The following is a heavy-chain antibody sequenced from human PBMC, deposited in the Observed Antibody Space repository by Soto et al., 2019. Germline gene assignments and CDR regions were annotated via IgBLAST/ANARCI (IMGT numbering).Heavy chain of an antibody. CDR1: GFTFTTFT. CDR3: AREPGIYDGSGNYYSESFDI. D-gene: IGHD3-22*01. Sequence: SGGSLRLSCAVSGFTFTTFTMSWVRQAPGKGLEWVSSISSDSRHIYYRDSVRGRFTISRDSAKKSVFLQMSSLRVEDTAVYYCAREPGIYDGSGNYYSESFDIWGQGTMVTVSS. CDR2: ISSDSRHI. V-gene: IGHV3-21*01. J-gene: IGHJ3*02.